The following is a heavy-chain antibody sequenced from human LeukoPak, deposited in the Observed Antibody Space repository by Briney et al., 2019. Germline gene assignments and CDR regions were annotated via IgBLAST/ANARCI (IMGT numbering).Heavy chain of an antibody. CDR1: GGSFSGYY. Sequence: PSETLSLTCAVYGGSFSGYYWSWIRQPPGKGLEWIGEINHSGSTNYNPSLKSRVTISVDTSKNQFSLKLSSVIAADTAVYYCARGRGSSWYSGLNYFDYWGQGTLVTVSS. J-gene: IGHJ4*02. CDR3: ARGRGSSWYSGLNYFDY. CDR2: INHSGST. D-gene: IGHD6-13*01. V-gene: IGHV4-34*01.